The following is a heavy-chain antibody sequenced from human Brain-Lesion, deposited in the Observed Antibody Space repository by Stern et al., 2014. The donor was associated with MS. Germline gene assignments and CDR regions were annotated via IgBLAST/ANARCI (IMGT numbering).Heavy chain of an antibody. CDR3: ATYYYDSTGYNDF. CDR2: INPKSGGT. D-gene: IGHD3-22*01. Sequence: VQLVESGAEVKKPGASVKVSCKASGYTFTGYYMHWVRQAPGQGLAWMGWINPKSGGTNYAQKLQGWVTMTRDTSINTAYMELSRLRSDDTAVYYCATYYYDSTGYNDFWGQGTLVTVSS. CDR1: GYTFTGYY. V-gene: IGHV1-2*04. J-gene: IGHJ4*02.